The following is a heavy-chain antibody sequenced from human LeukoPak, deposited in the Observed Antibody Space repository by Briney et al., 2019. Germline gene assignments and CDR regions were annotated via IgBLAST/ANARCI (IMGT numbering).Heavy chain of an antibody. J-gene: IGHJ4*02. V-gene: IGHV3-21*01. CDR3: ARDPSPFDFWSGYYGYFDY. CDR1: GFTFSSYS. CDR2: ISSSSSYI. Sequence: GGSLRLSCAASGFTFSSYSMNWVRQAPGTGLEWVSSISSSSSYIYYADSVKGRFTISRDNAKNSLYLQMNSLRAEDTAVYYCARDPSPFDFWSGYYGYFDYWGQGTLVTVSS. D-gene: IGHD3-3*01.